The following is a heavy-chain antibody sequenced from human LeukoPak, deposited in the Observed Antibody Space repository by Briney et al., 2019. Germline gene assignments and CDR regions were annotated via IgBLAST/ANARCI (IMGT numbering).Heavy chain of an antibody. CDR1: GGSFSDYY. D-gene: IGHD2-15*01. CDR2: INHSGST. V-gene: IGHV4-34*01. Sequence: SETLSPTCAVYGGSFSDYYWSWIRQPPGKGLEWIGEINHSGSTNYNPSLKSRVTISVDTSKNQFSLKLSSVTAADTAVYYCARWVVAADYYYYMDVWGKGTTVTVSS. J-gene: IGHJ6*03. CDR3: ARWVVAADYYYYMDV.